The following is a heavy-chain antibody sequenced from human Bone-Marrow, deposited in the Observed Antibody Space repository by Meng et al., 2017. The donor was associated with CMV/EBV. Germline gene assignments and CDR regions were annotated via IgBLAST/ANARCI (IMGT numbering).Heavy chain of an antibody. CDR3: AREFQLPRAFDY. Sequence: GESLKISCAASGFTFSSYAMHWVRQAPGKGLEWVAVISYDGSNKYYADSVKGRFTISRDNSKNTLYLQMNSLRAEDTAVYYCAREFQLPRAFDYWGQGTLVTVSS. CDR1: GFTFSSYA. D-gene: IGHD2-2*01. CDR2: ISYDGSNK. J-gene: IGHJ4*02. V-gene: IGHV3-30*04.